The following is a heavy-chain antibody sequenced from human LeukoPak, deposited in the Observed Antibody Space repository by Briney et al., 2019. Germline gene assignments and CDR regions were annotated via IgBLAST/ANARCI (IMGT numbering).Heavy chain of an antibody. V-gene: IGHV3-11*06. CDR1: GFTFSDYY. D-gene: IGHD2-15*01. J-gene: IGHJ4*02. Sequence: GGSLRLSCAASGFTFSDYYMSWIRQAPGKGLEWVSYISSASSYTNYADSVKGRFTISRDNAKNSLYLQMNSLRGEDTAVYYCARGRYCSGGRCYSDFDYWGQGTLVTVFS. CDR3: ARGRYCSGGRCYSDFDY. CDR2: ISSASSYT.